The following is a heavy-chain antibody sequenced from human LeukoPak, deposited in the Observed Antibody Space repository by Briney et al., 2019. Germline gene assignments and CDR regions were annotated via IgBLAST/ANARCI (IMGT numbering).Heavy chain of an antibody. CDR1: GFTFSSYA. CDR3: ARDNSGSYSYYFDY. Sequence: PGGSLRLFCAASGFTFSSYAMHWVRQAPGKGLEYVSAISSNGGSTYYANSVKGRFTISRDNSKNTLYLQMGSLRAGDMAVYYCARDNSGSYSYYFDYWGQGTLVTVSS. D-gene: IGHD1-26*01. V-gene: IGHV3-64*01. J-gene: IGHJ4*02. CDR2: ISSNGGST.